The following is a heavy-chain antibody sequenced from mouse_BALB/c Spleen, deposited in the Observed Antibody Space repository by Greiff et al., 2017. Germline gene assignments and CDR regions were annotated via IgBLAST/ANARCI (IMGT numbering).Heavy chain of an antibody. CDR2: IYPGDGDT. D-gene: IGHD1-1*01. Sequence: LQESGAELVGPGSSVKISCNASGYAFSSYWMNWVKQRPGQGLEWIGQIYPGDGDTNYNGKFKGKATLTADKSSSTAYMQLSSLTSEDSAVYFCARNYYGSSYPMDYWGQGTSVTVSS. J-gene: IGHJ4*01. CDR3: ARNYYGSSYPMDY. V-gene: IGHV1-80*01. CDR1: GYAFSSYW.